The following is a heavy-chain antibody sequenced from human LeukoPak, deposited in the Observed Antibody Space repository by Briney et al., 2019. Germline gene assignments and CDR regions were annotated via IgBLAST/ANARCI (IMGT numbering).Heavy chain of an antibody. Sequence: GASVKVSCKASGGTFSSYTISWVRQAPGQGLEWMGGIIPIFGTANYAQKFQGRVTITADESTSTAYMELSSLRSEDTAVYYCARGVVVVPAAMSPYYYYMDVWGKGTTVTVSS. J-gene: IGHJ6*03. D-gene: IGHD2-2*01. V-gene: IGHV1-69*13. CDR1: GGTFSSYT. CDR3: ARGVVVVPAAMSPYYYYMDV. CDR2: IIPIFGTA.